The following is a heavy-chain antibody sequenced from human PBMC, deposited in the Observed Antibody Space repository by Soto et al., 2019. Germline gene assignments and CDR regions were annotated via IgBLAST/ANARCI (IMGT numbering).Heavy chain of an antibody. Sequence: SETLSLTCTVSGGSISRGSYCWGWIRQPPGKGLEWIGSIYFSGSTYYNPSLKSRITISVDTSKNQFSLKLSSVTAADTAVYYCARLHGLWFGDANWFDPWGQGTPVTVSS. CDR3: ARLHGLWFGDANWFDP. J-gene: IGHJ5*02. V-gene: IGHV4-39*01. CDR2: IYFSGST. CDR1: GGSISRGSYC. D-gene: IGHD3-10*01.